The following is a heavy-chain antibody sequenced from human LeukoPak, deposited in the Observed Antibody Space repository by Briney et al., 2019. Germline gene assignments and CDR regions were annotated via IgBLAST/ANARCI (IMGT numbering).Heavy chain of an antibody. CDR1: GGSISSYY. CDR2: IYYSGST. D-gene: IGHD3-16*02. J-gene: IGHJ3*02. V-gene: IGHV4-59*01. Sequence: SETLSLTCTVSGGSISSYYWSWIRQPPGKGLEWIGYIYYSGSTNYNPSLKSRVTISVDTSKNQFSLKLSSVTAADTAVYYCARGSPVIGAFDIWGQGTTVTVSS. CDR3: ARGSPVIGAFDI.